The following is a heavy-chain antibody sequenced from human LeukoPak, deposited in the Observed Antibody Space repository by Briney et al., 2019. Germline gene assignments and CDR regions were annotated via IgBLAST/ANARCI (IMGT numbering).Heavy chain of an antibody. J-gene: IGHJ4*02. CDR3: AREGMATINH. CDR1: GFTFSHYW. Sequence: GGSLRLSCAASGFTFSHYWLSRVRQAPGKGLEWVGNINQDGSETYYVGSVKGRFTISRDNAKNSVYLQMNTLRAEDTAVYYCAREGMATINHWGQGTLVTVSS. D-gene: IGHD5-12*01. V-gene: IGHV3-7*01. CDR2: INQDGSET.